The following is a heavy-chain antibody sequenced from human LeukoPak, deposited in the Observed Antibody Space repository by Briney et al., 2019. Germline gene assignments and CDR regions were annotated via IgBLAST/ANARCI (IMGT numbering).Heavy chain of an antibody. D-gene: IGHD6-19*01. V-gene: IGHV3-23*01. CDR2: ISGSGGST. J-gene: IGHJ4*02. CDR1: GFTFSSYA. Sequence: GVSLRLSCAASGFTFSSYAMSWVRQAPGKGLEWVSAISGSGGSTYYADSVKGRFTISRDNSKNTLYLQMNSLRAEDTAVYYCAKGTLGIAVAGDFDYWGQGTLVTVSS. CDR3: AKGTLGIAVAGDFDY.